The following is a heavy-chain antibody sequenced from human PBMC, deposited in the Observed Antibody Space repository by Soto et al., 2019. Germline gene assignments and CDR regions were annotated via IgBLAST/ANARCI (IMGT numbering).Heavy chain of an antibody. CDR3: ARDPSRTRDYYDSSGYLDPHRLFDYYGMDV. D-gene: IGHD3-22*01. J-gene: IGHJ6*02. Sequence: GASVKVSCKASGYTFTGYYMHWVRQAPGQGLEWMGWINPNSGGTNYAQKFQGWVTMTRDTSISTAYMELSRLRSDDTAVYYCARDPSRTRDYYDSSGYLDPHRLFDYYGMDVWGQGTTVTVSS. V-gene: IGHV1-2*04. CDR1: GYTFTGYY. CDR2: INPNSGGT.